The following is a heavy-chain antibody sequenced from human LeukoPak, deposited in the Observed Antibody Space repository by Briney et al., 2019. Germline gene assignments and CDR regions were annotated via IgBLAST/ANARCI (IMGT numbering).Heavy chain of an antibody. Sequence: SETLSLTCTVSGYSISSGYYWGWIRQPPGKGRGGIGSIYYSGNTYYNPSLKRRVNIQVDTPKNHISMKVSSVTAADTGVYYCARCDYVWGSYRWPVDVWGKGTTVTVSS. CDR1: GYSISSGYY. CDR3: ARCDYVWGSYRWPVDV. CDR2: IYYSGNT. J-gene: IGHJ6*04. V-gene: IGHV4-38-2*02. D-gene: IGHD3-16*02.